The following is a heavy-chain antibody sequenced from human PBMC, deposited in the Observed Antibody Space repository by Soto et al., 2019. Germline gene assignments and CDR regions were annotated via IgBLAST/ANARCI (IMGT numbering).Heavy chain of an antibody. CDR3: GRGGWSVDY. J-gene: IGHJ4*02. Sequence: QVQLQESGPGLVKPSETLSLTCTVSGGSLTGTYWSWLRQPPGQGLEWIGYISYSGTTSYNPSLQRRVAMSVDTSKNQFSLKVISVTAADTAVYYCGRGGWSVDYWGQGTLVTVSS. CDR2: ISYSGTT. CDR1: GGSLTGTY. V-gene: IGHV4-59*01. D-gene: IGHD5-12*01.